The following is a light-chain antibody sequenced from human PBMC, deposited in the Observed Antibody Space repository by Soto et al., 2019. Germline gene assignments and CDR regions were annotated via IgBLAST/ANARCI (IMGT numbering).Light chain of an antibody. CDR1: SSDVGGYNF. V-gene: IGLV2-8*01. CDR3: ISYAVTTSYV. CDR2: EVD. Sequence: SVLTQPPSASGSPGQSVTISCTGTSSDVGGYNFVSWYQQHPGKAPKLMIYEVDKRPSGVPDRFSGSKSGNTASLTVSGLQADDEADYYCISYAVTTSYVFGTGTKVTVL. J-gene: IGLJ1*01.